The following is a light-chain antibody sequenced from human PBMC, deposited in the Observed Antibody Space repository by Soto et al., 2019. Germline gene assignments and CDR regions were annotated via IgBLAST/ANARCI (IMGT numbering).Light chain of an antibody. CDR1: SSNIGKSY. J-gene: IGLJ3*02. CDR2: DNH. CDR3: GTWDSSLSAGV. V-gene: IGLV1-51*01. Sequence: QSVLTQPPSVSAAPGQKVTISCSGSSSNIGKSYVSWYRQLPGTAPKLLISDNHNRPSGIPDRYSVSQSGTSATLSITGLQTGDGADYYCGTWDSSLSAGVFGGGTQLTVL.